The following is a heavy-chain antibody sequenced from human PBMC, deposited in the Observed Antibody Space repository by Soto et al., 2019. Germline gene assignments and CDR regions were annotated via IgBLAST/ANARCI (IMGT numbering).Heavy chain of an antibody. V-gene: IGHV4-34*01. CDR3: ARVPRGYYYYGMDV. D-gene: IGHD3-10*01. J-gene: IGHJ6*02. CDR2: INHSGST. CDR1: GGSFSGYY. Sequence: QVQLQQWGAGLLKPSETLSLTCAVYGGSFSGYYWSWIRQPPGKGLEWIGEINHSGSTNYNPSLKSRVTISVDTSNNQFSLKLSSVTAADTAVYYCARVPRGYYYYGMDVWGQGTTVTVSS.